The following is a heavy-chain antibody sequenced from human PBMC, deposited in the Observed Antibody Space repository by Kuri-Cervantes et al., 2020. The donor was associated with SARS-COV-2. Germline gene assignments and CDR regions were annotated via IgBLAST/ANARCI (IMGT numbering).Heavy chain of an antibody. V-gene: IGHV1-69*04. CDR1: GGTFSSYT. CDR3: ARDLITMVRGVISVLEF. Sequence: SVKVSCKASGGTFSSYTISWVRQAPGQGLEWMGRIIPILGIANYAQKFQGRVTITADESTSTAYMELSRLRSDDTAVYYCARDLITMVRGVISVLEFWGQGTLVTVSS. CDR2: IIPILGIA. D-gene: IGHD3-10*01. J-gene: IGHJ4*02.